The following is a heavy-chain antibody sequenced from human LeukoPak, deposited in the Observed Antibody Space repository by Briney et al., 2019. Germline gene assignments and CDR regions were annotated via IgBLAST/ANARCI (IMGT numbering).Heavy chain of an antibody. CDR1: GFTFSSYS. CDR2: IKQDGSEK. J-gene: IGHJ4*02. V-gene: IGHV3-7*01. CDR3: ARDPGSGYYSTFDY. D-gene: IGHD3-22*01. Sequence: GGSLRLSCAASGFTFSSYSMNWVRQAPGKGLEWVANIKQDGSEKYYVDSVKGRFTISRDNAKNSLYLQMNSLRAEDTAVYYCARDPGSGYYSTFDYWGQGTLVTVSS.